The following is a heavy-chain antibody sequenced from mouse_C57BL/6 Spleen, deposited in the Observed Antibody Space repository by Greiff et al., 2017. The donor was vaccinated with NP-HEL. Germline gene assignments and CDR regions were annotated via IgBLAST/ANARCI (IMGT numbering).Heavy chain of an antibody. D-gene: IGHD4-1*01. J-gene: IGHJ4*01. CDR1: GYAFSSSW. CDR3: ARVELGRNYAMDY. V-gene: IGHV1-82*01. Sequence: VQLQQSGPELVKPGASVKISCKASGYAFSSSWMNWVKQRPGKGLEWIGRIYPGDGDTNYNGKFKGKATLTADKSSSTAYMQLSSLASEDSAVYVCARVELGRNYAMDYWGQGTSVTVSS. CDR2: IYPGDGDT.